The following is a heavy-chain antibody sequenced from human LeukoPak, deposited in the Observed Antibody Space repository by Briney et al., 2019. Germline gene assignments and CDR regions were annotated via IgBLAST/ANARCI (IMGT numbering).Heavy chain of an antibody. D-gene: IGHD3-3*01. J-gene: IGHJ6*02. CDR2: ISAYNGNT. CDR1: GYTFTSYG. V-gene: IGHV1-18*01. CDR3: ARGGAAPELTYYDFWSGYQGEYYYGMDV. Sequence: GASVKVSCKASGYTFTSYGISWVRQAPGQGLEWMGWISAYNGNTNYAQKLQGRVTMTTDTSTSTAYMELRSLRSDDTAVYYCARGGAAPELTYYDFWSGYQGEYYYGMDVWGQGTTVTVPS.